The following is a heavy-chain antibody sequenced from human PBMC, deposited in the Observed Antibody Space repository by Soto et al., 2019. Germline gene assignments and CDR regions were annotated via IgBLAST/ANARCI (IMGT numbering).Heavy chain of an antibody. CDR1: GGAFSSYA. D-gene: IGHD2-2*01. CDR3: ALGYHSSTSCPRVYYGMDV. CDR2: IIPIVGTA. Sequence: GASVKVSCKASGGAFSSYAMSWRRHAPEQGLQWMGGIIPIVGTANYAQKFHGRVTITADESTSTAYMELSSLRSEDTAVYYCALGYHSSTSCPRVYYGMDVWGQGSTVTVSS. J-gene: IGHJ6*02. V-gene: IGHV1-69*13.